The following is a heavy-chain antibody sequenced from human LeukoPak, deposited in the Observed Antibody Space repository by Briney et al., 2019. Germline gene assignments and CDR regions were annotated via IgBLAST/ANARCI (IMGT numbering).Heavy chain of an antibody. V-gene: IGHV4-30-2*06. CDR1: GGSISSGGYS. CDR3: AGGPYCSGTSCWDYYYGMDV. Sequence: SQTLSLTCAVSGGSISSGGYSWSWIRQSAGKGLEWIGYIYHSGSTYYNPSLKSRVTISVDRSKNQFSLKLSSVTAADTAVYYCAGGPYCSGTSCWDYYYGMDVWGQGTTVTVSS. CDR2: IYHSGST. J-gene: IGHJ6*02. D-gene: IGHD2-2*01.